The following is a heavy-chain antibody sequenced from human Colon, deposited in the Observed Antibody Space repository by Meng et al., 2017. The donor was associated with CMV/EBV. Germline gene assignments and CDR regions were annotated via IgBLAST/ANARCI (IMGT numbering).Heavy chain of an antibody. D-gene: IGHD4-17*01. CDR1: GFTFGGDD. J-gene: IGHJ5*02. CDR3: TKKAQYGDYTQWFDP. Sequence: SGFTFGGDDRSWVRQPPGKGLEWVSTIRGSTDNTFSPPSLHRPFPISKDNSKNILYPQMNSLRAEDTALYYCTKKAQYGDYTQWFDPWGQGTLVTVSS. V-gene: IGHV3-23*01. CDR2: IRGSTDNT.